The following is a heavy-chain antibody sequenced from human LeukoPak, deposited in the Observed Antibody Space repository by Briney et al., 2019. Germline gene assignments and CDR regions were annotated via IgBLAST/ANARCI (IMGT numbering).Heavy chain of an antibody. CDR2: TVGSRPDT. D-gene: IGHD3-9*01. Sequence: PGGSLRLSCAASGFTFTNYAMSWVRQTPGKGLEWVAATVGSRPDTYHADSVKGRFTVSRDNSKNTLYLQMNSLRAEDTAVYYCAKSDILTGYYKYYYYMDVWGKGTTVTISS. J-gene: IGHJ6*03. CDR3: AKSDILTGYYKYYYYMDV. V-gene: IGHV3-23*01. CDR1: GFTFTNYA.